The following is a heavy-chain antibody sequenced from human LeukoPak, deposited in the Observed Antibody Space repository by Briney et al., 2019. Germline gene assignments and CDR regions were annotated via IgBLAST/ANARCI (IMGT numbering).Heavy chain of an antibody. CDR3: TREDF. Sequence: ASVKVSCKASVYSFTEHDIHWVRQAPGQGLEWVAWIHPNSGDTMSAQKFQGRVTVTRDTSIRTVYMELSRLTSDDTAIYYCTREDFWGRGTLVTVSS. J-gene: IGHJ4*02. CDR1: VYSFTEHD. CDR2: IHPNSGDT. V-gene: IGHV1-2*02.